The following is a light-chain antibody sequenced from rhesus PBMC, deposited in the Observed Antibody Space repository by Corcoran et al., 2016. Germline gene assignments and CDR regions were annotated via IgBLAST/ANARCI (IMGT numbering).Light chain of an antibody. CDR1: QGITND. Sequence: DIQMTQSPSSLSASVGDRVTITCRASQGITNDLAWYHQKPGETPKLLIYEASTLQSGIPSRFSGSGSGTDFTLTINSPQPEDFATYYCQHYYTPPYSFGQGNKVEIK. V-gene: IGKV1-25*01. CDR3: QHYYTPPYS. CDR2: EAS. J-gene: IGKJ2*01.